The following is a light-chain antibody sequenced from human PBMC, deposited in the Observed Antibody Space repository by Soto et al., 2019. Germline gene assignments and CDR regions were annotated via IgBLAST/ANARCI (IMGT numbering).Light chain of an antibody. CDR2: GAS. CDR1: QSVSSSY. J-gene: IGKJ4*01. CDR3: QQYGSSPPLT. V-gene: IGKV3-20*01. Sequence: ESVLTHSPGTLSLSPGERATLSCRASQSVSSSYLAWYQQKPGQAPRLLIYGASSRATGIPDRFSGSGSGTDFTLTISRLEPEDFAVYYCQQYGSSPPLTFGGGTKVDIK.